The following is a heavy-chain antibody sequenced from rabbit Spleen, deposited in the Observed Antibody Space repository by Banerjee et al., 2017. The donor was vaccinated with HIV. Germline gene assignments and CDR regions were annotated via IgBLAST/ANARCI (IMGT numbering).Heavy chain of an antibody. CDR3: ARDTGTSFSTYGMDL. V-gene: IGHV1S40*01. CDR1: GFSFSNGYV. D-gene: IGHD8-1*01. CDR2: IYTGSSGKT. J-gene: IGHJ6*01. Sequence: QSLEESGGDLVKPGASLTLTCTASGFSFSNGYVMCWVRQAPGKGLEWIGCIYTGSSGKTYYASWAKGRFTISKTSSTVDLKMTSLTAADTATYFCARDTGTSFSTYGMDLWGPGTLVTVS.